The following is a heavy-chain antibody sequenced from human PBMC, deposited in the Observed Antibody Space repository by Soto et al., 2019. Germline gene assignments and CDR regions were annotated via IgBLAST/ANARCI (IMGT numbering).Heavy chain of an antibody. CDR1: GGSISSSSYC. CDR2: IYYSGST. V-gene: IGHV4-39*01. Sequence: PSETLSLTCTVSGGSISSSSYCWGWIRQPPGKGLEWIGSIYYSGSTYYNPSLKSRVTISVDTSKNQFSLKLSSVTAADTAVYYCARHVAYYDILTGPLQFDYWGQGTLVTVSS. D-gene: IGHD3-9*01. CDR3: ARHVAYYDILTGPLQFDY. J-gene: IGHJ4*02.